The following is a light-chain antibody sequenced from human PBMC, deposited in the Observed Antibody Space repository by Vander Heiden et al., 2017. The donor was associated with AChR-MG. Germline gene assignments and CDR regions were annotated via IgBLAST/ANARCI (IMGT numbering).Light chain of an antibody. CDR1: QSVSSSY. V-gene: IGKV3-20*01. CDR2: GAS. J-gene: IGKJ1*01. CDR3: QQYGSSPPEWT. Sequence: EIVLTQSPGTLSLSPGERATLSCRASQSVSSSYLAWYQQKPGQAPWLLIYGASSRATGIPDRFSGSGSGTDFTLTISRLEPEDFAVYYCQQYGSSPPEWTFGQGTKVEIK.